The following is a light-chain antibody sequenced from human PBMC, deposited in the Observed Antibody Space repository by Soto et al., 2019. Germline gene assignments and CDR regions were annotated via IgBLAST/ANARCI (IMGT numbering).Light chain of an antibody. Sequence: DIQMTQSPSTLSASIGDRVTISCRASQDISTWLAWYQQKPGEAPKFLIFDASSLHSGVPSRFSGSGSGTEFTLTISSLQSEDFATYFCQQYNSYSLTFGQGTKVDIK. J-gene: IGKJ1*01. CDR3: QQYNSYSLT. CDR1: QDISTW. CDR2: DAS. V-gene: IGKV1-5*01.